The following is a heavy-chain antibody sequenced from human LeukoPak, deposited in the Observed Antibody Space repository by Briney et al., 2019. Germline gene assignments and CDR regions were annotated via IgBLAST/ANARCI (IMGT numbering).Heavy chain of an antibody. CDR1: GYTFNSYD. Sequence: ASVKVSCKASGYTFNSYDINWVRQATGQGLEWMGWMNPNSGNTGYAQKFQGRVTMTRNTSISTAYMELSSLRSEDTAVYYCARGYYDILTGYYLFDYWGQGTLVTVSS. V-gene: IGHV1-8*01. D-gene: IGHD3-9*01. CDR3: ARGYYDILTGYYLFDY. J-gene: IGHJ4*02. CDR2: MNPNSGNT.